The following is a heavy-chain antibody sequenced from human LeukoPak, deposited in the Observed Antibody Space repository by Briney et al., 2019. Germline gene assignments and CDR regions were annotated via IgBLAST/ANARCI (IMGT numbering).Heavy chain of an antibody. CDR2: IYYSGST. CDR1: GGSLSSSSYY. J-gene: IGHJ3*02. Sequence: SETLSLTCTVSGGSLSSSSYYCGWIRQPPGKGLEWIGSIYYSGSTYYNPSLKSRVTISVDTSKNQFSLKLSSVTAADTAVYYCARHYYYDSSGLDDAFDIWGQGTMVTVSS. D-gene: IGHD3-22*01. V-gene: IGHV4-39*01. CDR3: ARHYYYDSSGLDDAFDI.